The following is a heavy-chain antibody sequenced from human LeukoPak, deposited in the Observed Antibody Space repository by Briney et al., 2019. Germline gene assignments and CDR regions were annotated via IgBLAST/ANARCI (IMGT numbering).Heavy chain of an antibody. CDR1: GGSFSGYY. CDR3: ARARMNWGDAFDI. Sequence: SETLSLTCAVYGGSFSGYYWSWIRQPPGKGLEWIGEINHSGSTNYSPSLKSRVTISVDTSKNQFSLKLSSVTAADTAVYYCARARMNWGDAFDIWGQGTMVTVSS. J-gene: IGHJ3*02. CDR2: INHSGST. D-gene: IGHD7-27*01. V-gene: IGHV4-34*01.